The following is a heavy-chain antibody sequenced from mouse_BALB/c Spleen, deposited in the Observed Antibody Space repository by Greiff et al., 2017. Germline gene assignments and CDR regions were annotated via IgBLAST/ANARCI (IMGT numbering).Heavy chain of an antibody. CDR2: IYPGNSDT. J-gene: IGHJ4*01. D-gene: IGHD1-1*01. Sequence: EVQLQQSGTVLARPGASVKMSCKASGYSFTSYWMHWVKQRPGQGLEWIGAIYPGNSDTSYNQKFKGKAKLTAVTSASTAYMELSSLTNEDSAVYYCTRSPRYGSDYAMDYWGQGTSVTVSS. V-gene: IGHV1-5*01. CDR1: GYSFTSYW. CDR3: TRSPRYGSDYAMDY.